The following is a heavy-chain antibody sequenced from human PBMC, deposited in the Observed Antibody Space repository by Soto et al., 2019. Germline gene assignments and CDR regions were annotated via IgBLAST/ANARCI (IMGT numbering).Heavy chain of an antibody. CDR2: IIPICGTA. CDR1: GGTFSSYA. CDR3: ARCGGGSGYFDQRAFDY. Sequence: QVQLVQSGAEVKKPGSSVKVSCKASGGTFSSYAISWARQAPGQGLEWMGGIIPICGTANYVQKFQGRVTITGDESTSTAYMDLSSLRSEDTAVYYCARCGGGSGYFDQRAFDYWGQGTLVTVSS. J-gene: IGHJ4*02. D-gene: IGHD3-9*01. V-gene: IGHV1-69*01.